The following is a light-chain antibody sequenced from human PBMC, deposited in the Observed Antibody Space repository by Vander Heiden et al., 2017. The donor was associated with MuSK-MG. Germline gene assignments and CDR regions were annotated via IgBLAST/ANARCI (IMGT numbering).Light chain of an antibody. CDR1: QSVLYTSKNKTY. Sequence: DIVMTQSPDSLCVSLGERATINCKSSQSVLYTSKNKTYLAWYQQKPGQPPKLLIYWASTRDSGVPDRFSGSGFGTDFTLTINSLQAEDVAVYYCQQYYSNPVTFGGGTKVEIK. CDR3: QQYYSNPVT. J-gene: IGKJ4*01. V-gene: IGKV4-1*01. CDR2: WAS.